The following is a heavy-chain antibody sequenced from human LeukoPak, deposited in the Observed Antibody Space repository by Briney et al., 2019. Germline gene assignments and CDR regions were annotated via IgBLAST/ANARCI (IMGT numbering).Heavy chain of an antibody. Sequence: GQSMRLSCAASGFTFNNYNMNWVRQAPGKGLEWVSYISSSSYIYYADSVKGRLTISRDNAKNSLYLQMNSLRPEDTAVYFCVRETLADDYFDLWGRGTLVTVSS. CDR1: GFTFNNYN. CDR2: ISSSSYI. D-gene: IGHD1-1*01. CDR3: VRETLADDYFDL. V-gene: IGHV3-21*01. J-gene: IGHJ2*01.